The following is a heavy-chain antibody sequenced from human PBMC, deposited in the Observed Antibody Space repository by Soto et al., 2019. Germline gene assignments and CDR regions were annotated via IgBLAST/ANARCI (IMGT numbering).Heavy chain of an antibody. CDR1: GGSISSSNYY. J-gene: IGHJ5*02. CDR2: IYDSGST. CDR3: AREHGFSYGLNYFDP. D-gene: IGHD5-18*01. Sequence: SETLSLTCTVSGGSISSSNYYWGWIRQPPGKGLEWIGYIYDSGSTNYNPSLKSRVTMSVDTSKNQFSLNLSSVTAADTAVYYCAREHGFSYGLNYFDPWGQGTLVTVS. V-gene: IGHV4-61*05.